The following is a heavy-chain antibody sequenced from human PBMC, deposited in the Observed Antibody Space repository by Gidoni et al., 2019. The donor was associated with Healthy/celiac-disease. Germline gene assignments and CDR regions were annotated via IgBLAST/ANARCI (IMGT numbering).Heavy chain of an antibody. CDR2: INSDGSST. D-gene: IGHD3-22*01. CDR1: GFPFRSYG. J-gene: IGHJ4*02. V-gene: IGHV3-74*01. Sequence: EVQLVESGGGLVQPGGSLRLSCAASGFPFRSYGMHWVRQAPGKGLVWVSRINSDGSSTSYADSVKGRFTISRDNAKNTLYLQMNSLRAEDTAVYYCARDYYDSSGYIPFDYWGQGTLVTVSS. CDR3: ARDYYDSSGYIPFDY.